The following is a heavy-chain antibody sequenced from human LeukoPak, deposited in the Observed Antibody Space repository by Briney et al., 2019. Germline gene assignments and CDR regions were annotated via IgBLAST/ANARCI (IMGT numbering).Heavy chain of an antibody. CDR2: IYHSGST. CDR1: GGSLSSCYW. J-gene: IGHJ6*03. CDR3: ARKGGLLWFGERLRYYYYYYMDV. D-gene: IGHD3-10*01. Sequence: SGTLSLTCAVSGGSLSSCYWRGLGRPPPGKGLEWIGEIYHSGSTNYNPSLKSRVTISVDKSKNQFSLKLSSVTAADTAVYYCARKGGLLWFGERLRYYYYYYMDVWGKGTTVTVSS. V-gene: IGHV4-4*02.